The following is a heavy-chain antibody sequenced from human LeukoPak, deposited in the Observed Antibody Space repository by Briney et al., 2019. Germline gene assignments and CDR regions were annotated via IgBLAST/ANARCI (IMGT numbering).Heavy chain of an antibody. D-gene: IGHD6-19*01. V-gene: IGHV1-2*02. J-gene: IGHJ4*02. CDR3: ARDKISTSSGWYEVLGGDY. CDR2: INLNSGGT. Sequence: ASVTVSCKASGYTFTGYYMHWVRQAPGQGLEWMGWINLNSGGTNYAQKFQGRVTMTRDTSISTAYMELSRLRSDDTAVYYCARDKISTSSGWYEVLGGDYWGQGTLVTVSS. CDR1: GYTFTGYY.